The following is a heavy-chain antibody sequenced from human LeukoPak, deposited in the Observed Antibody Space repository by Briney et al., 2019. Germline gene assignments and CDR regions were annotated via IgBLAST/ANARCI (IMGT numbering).Heavy chain of an antibody. D-gene: IGHD6-19*01. CDR2: FTTTGDT. CDR3: ARAFGAVAGCFDY. Sequence: PGGSLRLSCAASGFSFSRYDMHWVRQATGKGLEWVSGFTTTGDTYYADSVKGRFTISRENDKNSLYLQMDSLRAGDTAVYYCARAFGAVAGCFDYWGQGTLVTVSS. V-gene: IGHV3-13*01. CDR1: GFSFSRYD. J-gene: IGHJ4*02.